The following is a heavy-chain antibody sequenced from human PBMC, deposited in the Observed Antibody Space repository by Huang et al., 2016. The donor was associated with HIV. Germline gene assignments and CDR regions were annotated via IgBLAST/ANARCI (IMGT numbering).Heavy chain of an antibody. CDR1: GGSIRRDNYY. CDR3: ARLPGSITMIRGVITDPY. V-gene: IGHV4-39*02. J-gene: IGHJ4*02. CDR2: IYYRWGT. D-gene: IGHD3-10*01. Sequence: QLQLQESGPGLVKPSETLSLTCTVSGGSIRRDNYYWGWIRQPPGKGLEWIGSIYYRWGTYYNPSLKRRVTITVDTAKNHVSLRMRSVTAADTAVYYCARLPGSITMIRGVITDPYWGQGTLVTVSS.